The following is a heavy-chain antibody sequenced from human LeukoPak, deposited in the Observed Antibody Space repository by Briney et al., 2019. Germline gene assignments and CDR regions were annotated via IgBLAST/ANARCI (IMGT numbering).Heavy chain of an antibody. D-gene: IGHD6-13*01. V-gene: IGHV1-8*03. CDR1: GYTFTSYD. CDR2: MNPNSGNT. Sequence: GASVKVSCKASGYTFTSYDINWVRQATGQGLELMGWMNPNSGNTGYAQKFQGRVTITRNTSISTAYMELSSLSSEDTAVYYCARYSSSWHRDFDYWGQGTLVTVSS. CDR3: ARYSSSWHRDFDY. J-gene: IGHJ4*02.